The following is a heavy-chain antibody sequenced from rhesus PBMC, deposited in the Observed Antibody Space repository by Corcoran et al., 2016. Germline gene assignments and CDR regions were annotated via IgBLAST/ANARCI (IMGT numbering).Heavy chain of an antibody. Sequence: QLQLQESGPGLVTPSETLSVTCAVSGVSISRSYWSWLRQAPWKGLEWIVYIYGSGSSTNYNPSLKSRVTLSVDTSKNQLSLKLSSVTAADTAVYYCASVPRNGGQGVLATVSS. CDR1: GVSISRSY. V-gene: IGHV4-169*02. CDR3: ASVPRN. J-gene: IGHJ4*01. CDR2: IYGSGSST.